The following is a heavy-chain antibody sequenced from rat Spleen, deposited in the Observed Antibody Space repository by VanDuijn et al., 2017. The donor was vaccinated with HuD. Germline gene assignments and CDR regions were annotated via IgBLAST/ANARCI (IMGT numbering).Heavy chain of an antibody. V-gene: IGHV5-29*01. CDR1: GFIFSIYG. D-gene: IGHD1-6*01. J-gene: IGHJ2*01. Sequence: EVQLVESGGGLVQPGGSLILSCAASGFIFSIYGMAWVRQAPTKGLEWVAAISYDGSRTYYRDSVKGRFTISRDNAKTTLYLQMDSLRSEDTATYYCARGGFFRFWGQGVMVTVSS. CDR2: ISYDGSRT. CDR3: ARGGFFRF.